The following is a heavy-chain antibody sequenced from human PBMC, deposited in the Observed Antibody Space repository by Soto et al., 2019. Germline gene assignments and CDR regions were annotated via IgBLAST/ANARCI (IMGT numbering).Heavy chain of an antibody. CDR1: GNTLTEIS. CDR3: ATVRHSSGWNDAFDI. Sequence: GASGKVSCKASGNTLTEISMQWGRQAPGKGLEWMGGFDPEDGETIYAQKFQDRVTMTEDTSTDTAYMELSSLRSEDTAVYYCATVRHSSGWNDAFDIWGQGTMVTVSS. J-gene: IGHJ3*02. V-gene: IGHV1-24*01. D-gene: IGHD6-19*01. CDR2: FDPEDGET.